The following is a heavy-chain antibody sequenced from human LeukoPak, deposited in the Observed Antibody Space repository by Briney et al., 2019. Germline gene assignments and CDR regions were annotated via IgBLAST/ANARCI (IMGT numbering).Heavy chain of an antibody. CDR2: IYYSGST. CDR1: GGSISSSSYY. J-gene: IGHJ6*02. V-gene: IGHV4-39*07. Sequence: PSETLSLTCTVSGGSISSSSYYWGWIRQPPGKGLEWLGSIYYSGSTNYNPSPKSRVTISVDTSKNQFSLKLSSVTAADTAVYYCARVLASQLTSTFYYGMDVWGQGTTVTVSS. CDR3: ARVLASQLTSTFYYGMDV. D-gene: IGHD6-6*01.